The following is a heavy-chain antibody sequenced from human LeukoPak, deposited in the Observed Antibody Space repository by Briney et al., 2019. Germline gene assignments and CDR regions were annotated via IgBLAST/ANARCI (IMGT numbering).Heavy chain of an antibody. V-gene: IGHV3-23*01. CDR1: GFTFSSSA. Sequence: GGSLRLSCAASGFTFSSSAMSRVRQASGKGLEWVSVISNSGGSAYYADSVKGRFTISRDNSKNTLYLQMNSLRAEDTAVYYCAKDLSLTAWGQGTLVTVSS. CDR2: ISNSGGSA. J-gene: IGHJ5*02. CDR3: AKDLSLTA. D-gene: IGHD1-14*01.